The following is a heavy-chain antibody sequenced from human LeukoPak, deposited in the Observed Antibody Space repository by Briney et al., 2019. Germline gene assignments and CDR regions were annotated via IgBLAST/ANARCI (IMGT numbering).Heavy chain of an antibody. V-gene: IGHV3-9*01. Sequence: GGSLRLSCAASGFTFDDYAMHWVRQAPGKGLEWVSGISWNSGSIGYADSVKGRFTISRDNAKNSLYLQMNSLRAEDTAVYYCAKTPGGSGPWWFDPWGQGTLVTVSS. CDR1: GFTFDDYA. CDR3: AKTPGGSGPWWFDP. CDR2: ISWNSGSI. J-gene: IGHJ5*02. D-gene: IGHD3-10*01.